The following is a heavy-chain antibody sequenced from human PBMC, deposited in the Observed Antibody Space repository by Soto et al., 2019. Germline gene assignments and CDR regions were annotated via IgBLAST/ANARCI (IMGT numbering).Heavy chain of an antibody. J-gene: IGHJ4*02. D-gene: IGHD3-22*01. CDR2: MNHNSGNT. Sequence: ASVKVSCKASGYTFTSYDINWVRQATGQGLEWMGWMNHNSGNTGYAQKFQGRVTMTRNTSISTAYMELSSLRSEDTAVYYCARGVNNYYDSSGSPFDYWGQGTLVTVSS. V-gene: IGHV1-8*01. CDR3: ARGVNNYYDSSGSPFDY. CDR1: GYTFTSYD.